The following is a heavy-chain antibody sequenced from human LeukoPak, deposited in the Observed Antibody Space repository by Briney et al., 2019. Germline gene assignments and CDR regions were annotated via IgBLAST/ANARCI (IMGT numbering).Heavy chain of an antibody. D-gene: IGHD5-24*01. CDR1: GFSVTNNY. CDR2: FYVGGAT. CDR3: AGGDGYNFFDY. J-gene: IGHJ4*02. Sequence: GGSLRLSCAVSGFSVTNNYMSWVRQAPGKGLEWVSVFYVGGATYYADSVKGRFTISRDNSENTLYLQMKSLRAEDTAVYCCAGGDGYNFFDYWGQGTLVTVSS. V-gene: IGHV3-53*01.